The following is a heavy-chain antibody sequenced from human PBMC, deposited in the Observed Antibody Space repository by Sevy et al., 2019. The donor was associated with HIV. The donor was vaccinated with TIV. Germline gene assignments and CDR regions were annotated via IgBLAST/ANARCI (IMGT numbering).Heavy chain of an antibody. D-gene: IGHD1-1*01. J-gene: IGHJ4*02. CDR2: IKSKTAGGTT. CDR1: GFTFSNAW. CDR3: TTDPLDVGYLFDY. V-gene: IGHV3-15*01. Sequence: GGSLRLSCAASGFTFSNAWISWVRQAPGKGLEWVGRIKSKTAGGTTDYAAPVKGRFTISRDDSKNTLYLQMNSLKADDTAVYYCTTDPLDVGYLFDYWGQGALVTVSS.